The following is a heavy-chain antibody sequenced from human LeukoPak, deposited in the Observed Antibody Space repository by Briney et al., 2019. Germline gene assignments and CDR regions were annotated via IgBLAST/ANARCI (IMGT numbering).Heavy chain of an antibody. J-gene: IGHJ6*03. CDR2: INDGGRNT. D-gene: IGHD3-10*01. V-gene: IGHV3-23*01. CDR1: GFAFGSYA. CDR3: AKVMKGSERLTMVRGVIIKTAGLYYMDV. Sequence: GGSLRLSCAASGFAFGSYAMTWVRQAPGKGLEWVSSINDGGRNTYYADSVKGRFTISRDNSKNTLYLQINSLRIEDTAVYYCAKVMKGSERLTMVRGVIIKTAGLYYMDVWGKGTTVTVSS.